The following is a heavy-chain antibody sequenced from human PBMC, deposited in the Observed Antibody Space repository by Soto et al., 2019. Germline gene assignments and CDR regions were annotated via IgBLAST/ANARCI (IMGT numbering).Heavy chain of an antibody. Sequence: QVQLVESGGGVVQPGRSLRVSCGASGFIFSSYGIHWVRQAPGKGLEWVAIISYDGSDKYYADSVKGRFTISRDNAKNTLYLQMNSLRVEDTAVSYCARCWGSLSSYLDYWGQGTLVSVSS. CDR3: ARCWGSLSSYLDY. J-gene: IGHJ4*02. D-gene: IGHD3-16*01. V-gene: IGHV3-33*01. CDR2: ISYDGSDK. CDR1: GFIFSSYG.